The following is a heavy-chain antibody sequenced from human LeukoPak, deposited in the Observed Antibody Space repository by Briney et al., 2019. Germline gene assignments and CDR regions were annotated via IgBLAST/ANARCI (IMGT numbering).Heavy chain of an antibody. V-gene: IGHV4-39*01. CDR3: ATILSGDYGQFDY. CDR2: IYYSGST. D-gene: IGHD4-17*01. Sequence: SETLSLTCTVSGGSISSSTYYWGWIRQPPGKGLEWIGSIYYSGSTHYNPSLRSRVTISVDTSKNQFSLKLSSVTAADTAVYYCATILSGDYGQFDYWGQGTLVTVSS. CDR1: GGSISSSTYY. J-gene: IGHJ4*02.